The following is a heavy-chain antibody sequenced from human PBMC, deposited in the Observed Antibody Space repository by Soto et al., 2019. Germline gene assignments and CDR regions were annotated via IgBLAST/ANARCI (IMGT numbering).Heavy chain of an antibody. CDR1: GGTFGIYA. CDR2: IIAFSDIV. V-gene: IGHV1-69*12. D-gene: IGHD6-13*01. J-gene: IGHJ6*02. CDR3: ARSLYSSSWYHSGNSYYYYGMDV. Sequence: QVQLVQSGAEVKKPGSSVKVSCKASGGTFGIYAITWVRQAPGQGLEWMGGIIAFSDIVNYTQKLQGRVTITADESTSTAYLDLSRLRSHDTAVYYCARSLYSSSWYHSGNSYYYYGMDVWGQGTTVTVSS.